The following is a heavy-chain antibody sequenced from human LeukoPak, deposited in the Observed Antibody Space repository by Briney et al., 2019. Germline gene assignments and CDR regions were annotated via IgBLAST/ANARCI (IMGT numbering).Heavy chain of an antibody. CDR3: ARHVVAAAPRDFDY. D-gene: IGHD6-13*01. J-gene: IGHJ4*02. CDR1: GGSISSYY. Sequence: SETLSLTCTVSGGSISSYYWSWIRQPPGKGLEGIGYIYYSGSTNYNPSLKSRVTISVDTSKNQFSLKLSSVTAADTAVYYCARHVVAAAPRDFDYWGQGTLVTVSS. V-gene: IGHV4-59*08. CDR2: IYYSGST.